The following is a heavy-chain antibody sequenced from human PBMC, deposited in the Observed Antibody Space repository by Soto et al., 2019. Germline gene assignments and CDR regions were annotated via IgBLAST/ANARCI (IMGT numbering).Heavy chain of an antibody. V-gene: IGHV3-23*01. Sequence: GGSLRLSCAASGFTFSSYAMSWVRQAPGKGLEWVSAINSRGGSTYYADSVKGRFTISIDSSKNTLYLQMNSLRAEDTAVYYCAKDRSSTSCYAFDFWGQGTQVTVSS. D-gene: IGHD2-2*01. CDR1: GFTFSSYA. CDR3: AKDRSSTSCYAFDF. J-gene: IGHJ4*02. CDR2: INSRGGST.